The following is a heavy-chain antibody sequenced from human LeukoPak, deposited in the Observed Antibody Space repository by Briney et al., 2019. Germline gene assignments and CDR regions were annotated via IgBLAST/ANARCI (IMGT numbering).Heavy chain of an antibody. J-gene: IGHJ6*04. D-gene: IGHD3-9*01. Sequence: PSETLSLTCAVYGGSFSGYYWSWIRQPPGKGLEWIGEINHSGSTNYNPSLKSRVTISVDTSKNQFSLKLSFVTAADTAVYYCARAARRILTGYYSDYYYYGMDVWGKGTTVTVSS. V-gene: IGHV4-34*01. CDR3: ARAARRILTGYYSDYYYYGMDV. CDR1: GGSFSGYY. CDR2: INHSGST.